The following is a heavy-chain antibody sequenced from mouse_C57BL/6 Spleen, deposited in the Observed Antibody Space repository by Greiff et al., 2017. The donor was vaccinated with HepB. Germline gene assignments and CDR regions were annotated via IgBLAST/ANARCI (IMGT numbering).Heavy chain of an antibody. CDR2: ILPGSGST. D-gene: IGHD2-3*01. CDR3: ARWSPIYDGYYYYAMDY. V-gene: IGHV1-9*01. CDR1: GYTFTGYW. J-gene: IGHJ4*01. Sequence: VMLVESGAELMKPGASVKLSCKATGYTFTGYWIEWVKQRPGHGLEWIGEILPGSGSTNYNEKFKGKATFTADTSSNTAYMQLSSLTTEDSAIYDCARWSPIYDGYYYYAMDYWGQGTSVTVSS.